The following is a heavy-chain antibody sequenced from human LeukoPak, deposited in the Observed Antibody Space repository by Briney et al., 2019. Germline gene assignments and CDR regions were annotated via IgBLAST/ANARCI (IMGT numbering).Heavy chain of an antibody. CDR3: VKGRGSGYSTMGIVDY. J-gene: IGHJ4*02. V-gene: IGHV3-23*01. Sequence: GGSPRLSCAGSGFTFSSYAMNWVRQAPGQGLEWVPGLSGSGSSTYYADSVKGRFTVSRDDSKNTLYLQMNSLRAEDTAIYYCVKGRGSGYSTMGIVDYWGQGTLVTVSS. D-gene: IGHD3-22*01. CDR1: GFTFSSYA. CDR2: LSGSGSST.